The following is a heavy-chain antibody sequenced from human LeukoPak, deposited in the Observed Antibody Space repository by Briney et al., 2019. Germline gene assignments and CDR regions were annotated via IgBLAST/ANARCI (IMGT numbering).Heavy chain of an antibody. CDR2: IYTSGSP. Sequence: SETLSLTCTVSGGSISSGSYYWSWIRQPAGKGLEWIGRIYTSGSPNYNPSLKSRVTISVDTSKNQFSLKLSSVTAADTAVYYCARSRGYSYGAYWGQGTLVTVSS. V-gene: IGHV4-61*02. CDR3: ARSRGYSYGAY. CDR1: GGSISSGSYY. D-gene: IGHD5-18*01. J-gene: IGHJ4*02.